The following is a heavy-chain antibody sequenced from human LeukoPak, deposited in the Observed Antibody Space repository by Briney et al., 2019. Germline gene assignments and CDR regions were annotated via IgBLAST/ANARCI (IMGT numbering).Heavy chain of an antibody. CDR1: GFTFSSYS. Sequence: GGSLRLSCAASGFTFSSYSMNWVRQAPGKGLEWVSYISTSSSSIYYADSVKGRFTISRDNAKNSLYLQMNSLRAEDTAVYYCARKGLLWFGELLFPYYFDYWGQETLVTVSS. CDR2: ISTSSSSI. CDR3: ARKGLLWFGELLFPYYFDY. D-gene: IGHD3-10*01. J-gene: IGHJ4*02. V-gene: IGHV3-48*04.